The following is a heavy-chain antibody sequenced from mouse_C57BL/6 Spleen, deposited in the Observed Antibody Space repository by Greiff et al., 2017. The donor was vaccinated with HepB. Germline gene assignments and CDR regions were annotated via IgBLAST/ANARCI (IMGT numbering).Heavy chain of an antibody. CDR1: GYSFTSYY. D-gene: IGHD1-1*01. V-gene: IGHV1-66*01. CDR2: IYPGSGNT. CDR3: ARGGTVVAPYYFDY. Sequence: VQLQQSGPELVKPGASVKISCKASGYSFTSYYIHWVKQRPGQGLEWIGWIYPGSGNTKYNEKFKGKATLTADTSSSTAYMQLSSLTSEDSAVYYCARGGTVVAPYYFDYWGQGTTLTVSS. J-gene: IGHJ2*01.